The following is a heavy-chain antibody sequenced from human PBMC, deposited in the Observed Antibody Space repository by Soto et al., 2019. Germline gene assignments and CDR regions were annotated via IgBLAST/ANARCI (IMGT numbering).Heavy chain of an antibody. CDR2: IIPIFGTA. D-gene: IGHD3-22*01. V-gene: IGHV1-69*12. CDR3: ARHDSSPTPTKGYYYYGMDV. Sequence: QVQLVQSGAEVKKPGSSVKVSCKASGGTFSSYAISWVRQAPGQGLEWMGGIIPIFGTANYAQKFQGRVTFTADESTSTAYMELSSLISEDTAVYYCARHDSSPTPTKGYYYYGMDVWGQGTTVTVSS. CDR1: GGTFSSYA. J-gene: IGHJ6*02.